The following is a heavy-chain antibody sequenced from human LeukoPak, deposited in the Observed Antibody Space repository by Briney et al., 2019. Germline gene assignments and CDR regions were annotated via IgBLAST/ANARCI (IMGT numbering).Heavy chain of an antibody. CDR3: ANTLTTVVIPGAFDI. CDR2: ISGSGGST. D-gene: IGHD4-23*01. J-gene: IGHJ3*02. CDR1: GFTFSSYA. V-gene: IGHV3-23*01. Sequence: PGGSLRLSCAASGFTFSSYAMGWVRQAPGKGLEWVSAISGSGGSTYYADSVKGRFTISRDNSKNTLYLQMNSLRAEDTAVYYCANTLTTVVIPGAFDIWGQGTMVTVSS.